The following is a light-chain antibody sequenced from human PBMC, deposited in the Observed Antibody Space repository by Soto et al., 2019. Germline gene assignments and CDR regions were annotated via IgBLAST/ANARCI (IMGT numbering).Light chain of an antibody. CDR1: QSISIW. CDR3: QQYRSYS. Sequence: DIQMTQSPSTLTASVGDRVTITCRASQSISIWLAWYQQKPGKAPSLLIYDASSLKSGVPSRFSGSGSGTEFTLTIISLQPYDFATYYCQQYRSYSFGQGTKVEI. J-gene: IGKJ1*01. CDR2: DAS. V-gene: IGKV1-5*01.